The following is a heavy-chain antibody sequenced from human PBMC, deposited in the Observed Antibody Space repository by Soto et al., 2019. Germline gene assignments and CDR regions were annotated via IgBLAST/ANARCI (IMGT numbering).Heavy chain of an antibody. CDR1: GFTFSTYA. V-gene: IGHV3-23*01. CDR2: ISGSGGSI. D-gene: IGHD1-1*01. CDR3: VKGYWKGDV. J-gene: IGHJ6*02. Sequence: EVQLLESGGGLVQPGGSLRLSCAASGFTFSTYAMNWVRQAPGNGLEWVSAISGSGGSIHYADFVKGRLTISRDNSKNTLYLQMNSLRDEDTAVYHCVKGYWKGDVWGQGTTVTVSS.